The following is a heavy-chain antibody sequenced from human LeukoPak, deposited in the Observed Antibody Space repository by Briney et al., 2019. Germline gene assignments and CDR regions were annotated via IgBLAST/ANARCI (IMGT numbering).Heavy chain of an antibody. CDR1: GFTLSSYA. V-gene: IGHV3-23*01. Sequence: PGGSLRLSCAASGFTLSSYAMSWVRQAPGKGLEWVSAISDSGNTYHADSVKGRFTISRDSSKNTLFPQMNRLRPEDAAVYYCAKAPVTTCRGAYCYPFDYWGQGTLVTVSS. D-gene: IGHD2-21*01. J-gene: IGHJ4*02. CDR2: ISDSGNT. CDR3: AKAPVTTCRGAYCYPFDY.